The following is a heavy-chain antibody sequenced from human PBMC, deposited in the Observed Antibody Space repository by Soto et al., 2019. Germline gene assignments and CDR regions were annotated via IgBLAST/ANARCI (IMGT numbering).Heavy chain of an antibody. J-gene: IGHJ3*02. Sequence: GGSLRLSCAASGFTFSSYSMNWVRQAPGKGLEWVSSISSSSSCIYYADSVKGRFTISRDNAKNSLYLQMNSLRAEDTAVYYCAREEVGYDILTGYYPNAFDIWGQGTMVTV. D-gene: IGHD3-9*01. CDR1: GFTFSSYS. V-gene: IGHV3-21*01. CDR3: AREEVGYDILTGYYPNAFDI. CDR2: ISSSSSCI.